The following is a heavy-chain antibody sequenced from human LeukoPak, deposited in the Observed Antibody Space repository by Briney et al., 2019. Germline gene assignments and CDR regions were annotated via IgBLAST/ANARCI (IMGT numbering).Heavy chain of an antibody. Sequence: SVKVSCKSSGGTFSSYAISWVRQAPGQGLEWMGGIIPIFGTANYAQKFQGRVTITTDESTSTAYMELSSLRSEDTAVYYCARGVPTAMAIGWFDPWGQGTLVTVSS. CDR1: GGTFSSYA. D-gene: IGHD5-18*01. CDR2: IIPIFGTA. J-gene: IGHJ5*02. CDR3: ARGVPTAMAIGWFDP. V-gene: IGHV1-69*05.